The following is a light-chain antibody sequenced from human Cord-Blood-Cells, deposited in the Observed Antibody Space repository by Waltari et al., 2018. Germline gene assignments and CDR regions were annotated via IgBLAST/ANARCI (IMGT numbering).Light chain of an antibody. CDR3: CSYAGSNVV. J-gene: IGLJ2*01. CDR2: EGS. Sequence: QSALTQPASVSGSPGQSITIPWPGTSSYVGSYNLVSWHQQHPGKDPKRMIDEGSKRAAGFSNRVSGSKSGNTASLTSSGLQAEDKADYYCCSYAGSNVVFGGGTKLTVL. CDR1: SSYVGSYNL. V-gene: IGLV2-23*01.